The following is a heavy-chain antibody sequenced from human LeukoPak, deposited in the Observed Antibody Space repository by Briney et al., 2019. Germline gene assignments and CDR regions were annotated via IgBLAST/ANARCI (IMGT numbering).Heavy chain of an antibody. J-gene: IGHJ4*02. D-gene: IGHD3-10*01. Sequence: ASVKVSCKASGYTFTGYYMHWVRQAPGQGLEWMGWINPNSGGTNYAQKFQGRVTMTRDTSISTAYMELSRLRSDGTAVYYCARVLYYGSGSYLDYWGQGTLVTVSS. CDR1: GYTFTGYY. CDR3: ARVLYYGSGSYLDY. V-gene: IGHV1-2*02. CDR2: INPNSGGT.